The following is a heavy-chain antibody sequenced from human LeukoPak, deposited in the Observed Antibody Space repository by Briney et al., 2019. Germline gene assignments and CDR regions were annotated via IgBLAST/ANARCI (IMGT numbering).Heavy chain of an antibody. CDR3: ARGGGFGSPPAY. V-gene: IGHV4-59*01. J-gene: IGHJ4*02. Sequence: PSETLSLTCTVSGGSLSNYYWSWIRQPPGKGLEWIGYIYHSGSVNYNPSLKSRVTISVDTTNNQFSLKLNSVTAADTAVCYCARGGGFGSPPAYWGQGTLVTVSS. D-gene: IGHD3-10*01. CDR1: GGSLSNYY. CDR2: IYHSGSV.